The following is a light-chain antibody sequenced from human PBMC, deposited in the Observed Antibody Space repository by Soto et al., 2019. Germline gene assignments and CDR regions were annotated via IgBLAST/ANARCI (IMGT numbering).Light chain of an antibody. V-gene: IGKV3-11*01. Sequence: EFVLTHSPVTLSLSPGERATLSCRASQSFRGLLAWYQQKPGQAPRLLIYDAYNRATGIPPRFSGSGSGTDFTLTISRLEPEDFAVYYCQQYDTSPRTFAQGTKV. CDR2: DAY. J-gene: IGKJ1*01. CDR3: QQYDTSPRT. CDR1: QSFRGL.